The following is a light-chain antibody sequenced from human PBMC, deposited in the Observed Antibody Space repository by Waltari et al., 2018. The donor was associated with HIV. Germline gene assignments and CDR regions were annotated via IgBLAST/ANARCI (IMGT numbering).Light chain of an antibody. J-gene: IGLJ3*02. CDR2: DDS. CDR3: QVWDSTSDHLWV. CDR1: TIGTKS. Sequence: SYVLTQSPSVSVAPGQTARITCWGNTIGTKSVHWYRQKPGQGPVLVVYDDSDGPSGIPERFSGSNSGNAATLTISKVEVGDEADYFCQVWDSTSDHLWVFGGGSRLTVL. V-gene: IGLV3-21*02.